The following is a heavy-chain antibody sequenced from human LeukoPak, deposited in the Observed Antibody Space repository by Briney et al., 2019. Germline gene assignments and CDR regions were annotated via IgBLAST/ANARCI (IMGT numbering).Heavy chain of an antibody. CDR2: IYYSGST. Sequence: PSETLSLTCTVSGGSISSSSYYWGWIRQPPGKGLEWIGSIYYSGSTYYNPSLKSRVTISVDTSKNQFSLKLSSVTAADTAVYYCARGDRGTLGYWGQGTLVTVSS. J-gene: IGHJ4*02. V-gene: IGHV4-39*07. D-gene: IGHD1-14*01. CDR1: GGSISSSSYY. CDR3: ARGDRGTLGY.